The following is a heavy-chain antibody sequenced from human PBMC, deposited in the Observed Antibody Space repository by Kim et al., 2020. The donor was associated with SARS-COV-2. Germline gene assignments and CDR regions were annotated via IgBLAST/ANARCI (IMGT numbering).Heavy chain of an antibody. V-gene: IGHV4-4*02. J-gene: IGHJ4*02. D-gene: IGHD4-17*01. CDR3: AGDSGDTPNY. CDR1: GCSISSSYW. Sequence: SETLSLTCTVSGCSISSSYWWSWVRQPPGKGLEWIGDIYHSGSTNYNPSLKSRVTISVDKSKNQFSLKLSSVTAANTAVYYCAGDSGDTPNYWGQGTLVSLSS. CDR2: IYHSGST.